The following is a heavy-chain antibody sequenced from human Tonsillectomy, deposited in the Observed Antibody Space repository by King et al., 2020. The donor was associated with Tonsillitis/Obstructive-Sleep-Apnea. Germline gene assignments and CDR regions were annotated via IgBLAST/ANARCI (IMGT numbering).Heavy chain of an antibody. Sequence: QLVQSGAEVKKPGESLKISCDVSGYSFTTYWIVWVRDMPGKFLEWMGIIYPGDSDTRYSPSFQGQVTISADKSISTAYLQWSSLKASDTAMYYCARHRTSGSLEPGGYWGQGTLVTVSS. J-gene: IGHJ4*02. V-gene: IGHV5-51*01. CDR3: ARHRTSGSLEPGGY. CDR2: IYPGDSDT. D-gene: IGHD1-26*01. CDR1: GYSFTTYW.